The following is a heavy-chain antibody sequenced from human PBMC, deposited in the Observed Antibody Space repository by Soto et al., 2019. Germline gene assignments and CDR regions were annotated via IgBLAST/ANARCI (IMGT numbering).Heavy chain of an antibody. CDR3: ARDPGVRYFDWLSDALYGMDV. D-gene: IGHD3-9*01. V-gene: IGHV1-46*01. CDR1: GYTFTSYY. J-gene: IGHJ6*02. Sequence: GASVKVSCKASGYTFTSYYMHWVRQAPGQGLEWMGIINPSGGSTSYAQKFQGRVTMTRDTSTSTVYMELSSLRPEDTAVYYCARDPGVRYFDWLSDALYGMDVWGQGTTVTVSS. CDR2: INPSGGST.